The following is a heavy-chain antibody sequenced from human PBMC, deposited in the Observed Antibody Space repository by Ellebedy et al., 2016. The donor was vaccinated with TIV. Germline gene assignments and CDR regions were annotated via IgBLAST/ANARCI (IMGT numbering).Heavy chain of an antibody. CDR1: GFSFSTYG. Sequence: GESLKISCVASGFSFSTYGMHWVRQAPGKGLEWVAFKRFDGRNEYNGDSVKGRFIISRDVSKNTLSLQMNRFRAEDPARYKCTSETNSPPGAVAGTGFDCWGQGTLVIVSS. J-gene: IGHJ4*02. CDR3: TSETNSPPGAVAGTGFDC. CDR2: KRFDGRNE. D-gene: IGHD6-19*01. V-gene: IGHV3-30*02.